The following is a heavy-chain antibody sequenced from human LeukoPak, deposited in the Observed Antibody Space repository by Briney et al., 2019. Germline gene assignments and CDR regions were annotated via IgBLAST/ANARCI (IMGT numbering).Heavy chain of an antibody. CDR1: GFTLSSYA. D-gene: IGHD3-22*01. Sequence: PGRSLRLSCAASGFTLSSYAMHWVRQAPGKGLEWVAVISYDGSNKYYADSVKGRFTISRDNSKNTLYLQMNSLRAEDTAVYYCARDPPRVYYYDSSGPFDYWGQGTLVTVSS. V-gene: IGHV3-30*01. CDR3: ARDPPRVYYYDSSGPFDY. J-gene: IGHJ4*02. CDR2: ISYDGSNK.